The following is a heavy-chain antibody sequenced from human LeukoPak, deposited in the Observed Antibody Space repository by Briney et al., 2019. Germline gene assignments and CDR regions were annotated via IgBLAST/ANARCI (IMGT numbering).Heavy chain of an antibody. CDR2: IYYSGST. J-gene: IGHJ4*02. V-gene: IGHV4-39*01. Sequence: SETLSLTCTVSGGSISSSSYHWGWIRQPPGKGLEWIGSIYYSGSTYYNPSLKSRVTISVDTSKNQFSLKLSSVTAADTAVYYCARLRYSKGIWGQGTLVTVSS. CDR1: GGSISSSSYH. D-gene: IGHD4-11*01. CDR3: ARLRYSKGI.